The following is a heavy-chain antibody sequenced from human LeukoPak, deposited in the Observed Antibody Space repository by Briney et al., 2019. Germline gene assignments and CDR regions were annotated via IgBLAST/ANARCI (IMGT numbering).Heavy chain of an antibody. CDR1: GGSVSSGSYY. D-gene: IGHD6-19*01. CDR2: IYYSGST. Sequence: SETLSLTCTVSGGSVSSGSYYWSWIRQPPGKGLEWVGYIYYSGSTNYNPSLKSRVTISVDTSKNQFSLKLSSVTAADTAVYYCARGISSGWSRAVGYWGQGTLVTVSS. CDR3: ARGISSGWSRAVGY. V-gene: IGHV4-61*01. J-gene: IGHJ4*02.